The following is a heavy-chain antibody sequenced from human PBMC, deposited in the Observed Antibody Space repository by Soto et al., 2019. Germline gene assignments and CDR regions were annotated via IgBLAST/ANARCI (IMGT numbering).Heavy chain of an antibody. J-gene: IGHJ4*02. Sequence: ASVKVSCKASGYSFSSYAMYWVRQAPGQRLEWMGWINGGNGNTKYVQKFQGRVTFTRDTSASTAYMELSSLRSEDTAVYYCARSLWFGELGRDYWGQGTLVTVSS. D-gene: IGHD3-10*01. CDR2: INGGNGNT. CDR1: GYSFSSYA. V-gene: IGHV1-3*01. CDR3: ARSLWFGELGRDY.